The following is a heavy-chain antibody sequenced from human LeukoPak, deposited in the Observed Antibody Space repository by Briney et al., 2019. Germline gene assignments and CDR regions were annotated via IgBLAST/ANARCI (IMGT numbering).Heavy chain of an antibody. CDR3: ARVQWELLYPDY. CDR1: GFTFSSYA. CDR2: ISYDESYK. J-gene: IGHJ4*02. Sequence: GGSLRLSCAASGFTFSSYAMHWVRQAPGKGLEWVALISYDESYKYYADSVKGRFAISRDNSKNTLYLQMNSLRAEDTAVCYCARVQWELLYPDYWGQGTLVTVSS. V-gene: IGHV3-30*09. D-gene: IGHD1-26*01.